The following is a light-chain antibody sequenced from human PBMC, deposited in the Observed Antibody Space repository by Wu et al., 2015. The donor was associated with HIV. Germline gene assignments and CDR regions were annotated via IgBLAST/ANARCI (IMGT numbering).Light chain of an antibody. J-gene: IGKJ5*01. Sequence: EIVLTQSPATLSLSPGDRATLSCRASQSIGNYLAWYQQKPGQTPRLLFFNTSNRATGIPPRFSGRGSETDFTLTISSLESDDFAIYYCQQRNIWPLTFGQGTRLEPK. CDR1: QSIGNY. CDR3: QQRNIWPLT. CDR2: NTS. V-gene: IGKV3-11*01.